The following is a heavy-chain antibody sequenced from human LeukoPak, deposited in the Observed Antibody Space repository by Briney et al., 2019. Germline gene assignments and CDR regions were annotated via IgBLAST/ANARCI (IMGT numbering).Heavy chain of an antibody. Sequence: GGALRVSCVATRFTFSRYVMHWVCPAPGKGVEWVAVISFDGSNKFYADSVKGRFTISRDNSKNTVYLPMTCLRAEDTAVYYCAKDIGADILTGGPAFKGYSSGIDVWGQGTTVTVSS. J-gene: IGHJ6*02. CDR1: RFTFSRYV. CDR2: ISFDGSNK. CDR3: AKDIGADILTGGPAFKGYSSGIDV. V-gene: IGHV3-30*18. D-gene: IGHD3-9*01.